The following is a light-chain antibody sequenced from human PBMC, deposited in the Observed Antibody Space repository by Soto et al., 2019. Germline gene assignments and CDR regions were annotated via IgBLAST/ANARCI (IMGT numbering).Light chain of an antibody. CDR3: QQYNSYPVT. CDR2: KAS. V-gene: IGKV1-5*03. J-gene: IGKJ1*01. CDR1: QSISSW. Sequence: DIPMTQSPSTLSASVGDRVTITCRASQSISSWLAWYQQKPGKAPKLLIYKASSLESGVPSRFSGSGSRTEFTLTISSLQPDDFATYYCQQYNSYPVTFGQGTKVEIK.